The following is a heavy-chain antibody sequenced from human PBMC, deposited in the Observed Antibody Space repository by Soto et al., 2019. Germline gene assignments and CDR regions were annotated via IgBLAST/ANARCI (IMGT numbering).Heavy chain of an antibody. Sequence: GESLKISCKGSGYSFTSYWIGWVRQMPGKGLEWMGIIYPGDSDTRYSPSFQGQVTISADKSISTAYLQWSSLKASDTAMYYWARRRVGATFEYGMDVWGQGTTVTVSS. CDR3: ARRRVGATFEYGMDV. CDR1: GYSFTSYW. D-gene: IGHD1-26*01. V-gene: IGHV5-51*01. CDR2: IYPGDSDT. J-gene: IGHJ6*02.